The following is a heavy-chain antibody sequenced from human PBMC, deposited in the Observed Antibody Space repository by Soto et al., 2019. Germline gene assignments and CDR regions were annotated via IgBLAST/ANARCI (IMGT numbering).Heavy chain of an antibody. CDR1: GFTFSSFA. V-gene: IGHV3-30-3*01. J-gene: IGHJ4*02. CDR2: ISYDGSNK. Sequence: PGGSLRLSCAASGFTFSSFAMHWVRQAPGKGLEWVAVISYDGSNKYYADSVKGRFTISRDNSKNTLYLQMNSLRAEDTAVYYCASFLVGVGLWGQGTLVTVSS. D-gene: IGHD3-3*01. CDR3: ASFLVGVGL.